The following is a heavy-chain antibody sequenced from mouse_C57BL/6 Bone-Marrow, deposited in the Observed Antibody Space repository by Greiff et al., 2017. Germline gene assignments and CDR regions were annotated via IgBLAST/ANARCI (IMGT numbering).Heavy chain of an antibody. Sequence: EVQLQQSGPVLVKPGASVKMSCKASGYTFTDYYMNWVKQSHGKSLEWIGVINPYNGGTSYNQKFKGKDTLTVDKSSSTAYMELNSLTSEDSAVYYCARGGSSPAWFAYWGQGTLVTVSA. D-gene: IGHD1-1*01. CDR1: GYTFTDYY. V-gene: IGHV1-19*01. J-gene: IGHJ3*01. CDR2: INPYNGGT. CDR3: ARGGSSPAWFAY.